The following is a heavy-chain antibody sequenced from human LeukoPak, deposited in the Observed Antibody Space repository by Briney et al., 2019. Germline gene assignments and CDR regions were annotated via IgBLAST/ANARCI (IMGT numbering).Heavy chain of an antibody. CDR3: ARDKGRYFDWLGGYYYGMDV. CDR1: GGSISSYY. J-gene: IGHJ6*02. CDR2: IYYSGST. D-gene: IGHD3-9*01. Sequence: SETLSLTCTVSGGSISSYYWSWIRQPPGMGLEWIGYIYYSGSTNYNPSLKSRVTISVDTSKNQFSLKLSSVTAADTAVYYCARDKGRYFDWLGGYYYGMDVWGQGTTVTVSS. V-gene: IGHV4-59*01.